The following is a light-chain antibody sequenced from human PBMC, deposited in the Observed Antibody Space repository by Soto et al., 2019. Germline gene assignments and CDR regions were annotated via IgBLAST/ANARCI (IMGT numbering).Light chain of an antibody. CDR1: SSDVGGYNY. Sequence: QSVLTQPASVSGSPGQSITISCTGTSSDVGGYNYVSWYQQHPGKAPKLMISDVSNRPSGVSNRFSGPKSGNTASLTISGLQAEDEADYYCSSYTSSSILWVFGGGTQLTVL. CDR3: SSYTSSSILWV. V-gene: IGLV2-14*01. J-gene: IGLJ3*02. CDR2: DVS.